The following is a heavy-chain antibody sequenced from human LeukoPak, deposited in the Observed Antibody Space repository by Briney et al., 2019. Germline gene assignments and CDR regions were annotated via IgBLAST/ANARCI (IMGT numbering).Heavy chain of an antibody. Sequence: PGGSLRLSCVASGFTFSSYWMSWVRQAPRKGLEWVANIKQDGSAKYYVDSVKGRFTISRDNAKNSLYLHMNSLRADDTAVYYCAQECVDSTGYYYVPNWFDPWGQGTLVTVSS. CDR3: AQECVDSTGYYYVPNWFDP. CDR1: GFTFSSYW. D-gene: IGHD3-22*01. V-gene: IGHV3-7*01. J-gene: IGHJ5*02. CDR2: IKQDGSAK.